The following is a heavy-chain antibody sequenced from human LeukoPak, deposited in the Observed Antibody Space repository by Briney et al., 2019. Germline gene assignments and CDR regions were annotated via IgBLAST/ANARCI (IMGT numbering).Heavy chain of an antibody. D-gene: IGHD5-12*01. J-gene: IGHJ4*02. CDR2: ISSSGSTI. CDR1: GFTFRHSQ. CDR3: ARQEVGYGSPAGFDY. V-gene: IGHV3-48*03. Sequence: PGGSLTQTFAGGGFTFRHSQIHGVRQAPGKGLEWVSYISSSGSTIYHADSVKGRFTISRDNAKNALYLQMNSLRAEDTAVYYCARQEVGYGSPAGFDYWGQGTLVTVSS.